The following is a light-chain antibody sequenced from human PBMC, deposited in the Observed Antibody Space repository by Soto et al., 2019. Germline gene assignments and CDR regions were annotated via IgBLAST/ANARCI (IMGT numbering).Light chain of an antibody. CDR1: SSDDGSYNL. CDR2: EGS. J-gene: IGLJ2*01. V-gene: IGLV2-23*01. Sequence: QSALTQPASVSGSPGQSITISCTGTSSDDGSYNLVSWYQQHPGKAPKLMIYEGSKRPSGVSNRFSGSKSGNTASLTISGLQAEDEADYYCCPYAGSSVVFGGGTQLTVL. CDR3: CPYAGSSVV.